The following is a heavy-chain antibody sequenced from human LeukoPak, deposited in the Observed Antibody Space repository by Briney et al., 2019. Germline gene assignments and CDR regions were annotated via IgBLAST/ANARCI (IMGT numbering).Heavy chain of an antibody. V-gene: IGHV4-34*01. J-gene: IGHJ5*02. D-gene: IGHD1-20*01. CDR2: INHSGST. CDR1: GGSFSGYY. Sequence: SETLSLACAVYGGSFSGYYWSWIRQPPGKGLEWIGEINHSGSTSYNPSLKSRVTISVDTSKNQFSLTLSSVTAADTAVYYCARGGYNWIFPRVAWFDPWGQGTLATVSS. CDR3: ARGGYNWIFPRVAWFDP.